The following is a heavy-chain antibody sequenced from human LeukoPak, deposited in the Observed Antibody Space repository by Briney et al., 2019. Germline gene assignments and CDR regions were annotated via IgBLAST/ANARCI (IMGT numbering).Heavy chain of an antibody. Sequence: SSQTLSLTCTVSGGSISSGGYYWSWIRQHPGKGLEWIGYIYYSGSTYYNPSLKSRVTISVDTSKNQFSLKLSSVTAADTAVYYCASRTGLRYYYGSERGLEGFPTLNWFDPWGQGTLVTVSS. CDR3: ASRTGLRYYYGSERGLEGFPTLNWFDP. V-gene: IGHV4-31*03. J-gene: IGHJ5*02. D-gene: IGHD3-10*01. CDR2: IYYSGST. CDR1: GGSISSGGYY.